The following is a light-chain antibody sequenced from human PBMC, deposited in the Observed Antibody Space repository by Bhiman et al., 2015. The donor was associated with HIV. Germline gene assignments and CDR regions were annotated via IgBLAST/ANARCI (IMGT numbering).Light chain of an antibody. Sequence: SYELTQPPSVSVSPGQTASITCSGDKLGDKYACWYQQKPGQSPVLVIYQDSKRPSGIPERFSGSNSGNTATLTISGLQAEDESDFYCSSYTSSSTLYVFGTGTKVTVL. CDR1: KLGDKY. CDR2: QDS. CDR3: SSYTSSSTLYV. J-gene: IGLJ1*01. V-gene: IGLV3-1*01.